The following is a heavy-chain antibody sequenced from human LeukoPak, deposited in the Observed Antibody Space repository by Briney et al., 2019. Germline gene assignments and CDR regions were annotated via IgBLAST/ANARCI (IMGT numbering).Heavy chain of an antibody. V-gene: IGHV3-21*01. Sequence: GGSLRLSCAASGFIFSSYNMNWVRQAPGKGLEWVSSISSSTGYIYYADSVKGRFTISRDNAKNSLYLQMNSLRAEDTAVYYCARVVGATKEEYYFDYWGQGTLVTVSS. CDR3: ARVVGATKEEYYFDY. D-gene: IGHD1-26*01. J-gene: IGHJ4*02. CDR2: ISSSTGYI. CDR1: GFIFSSYN.